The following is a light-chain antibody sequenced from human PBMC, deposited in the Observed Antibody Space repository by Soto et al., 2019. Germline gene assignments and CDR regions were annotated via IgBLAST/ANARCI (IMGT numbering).Light chain of an antibody. V-gene: IGLV2-23*01. CDR1: SSDVGSYNL. J-gene: IGLJ2*01. Sequence: QSVLTQPASVSGSPGQSITISCTGTSSDVGSYNLVSWYQQHPGKAPKLMIYEGSKRPSGVSNRFSGSKSGNTASLTISGLQAEDEADYYCCSDAGSSRVFGGGTKLTVL. CDR2: EGS. CDR3: CSDAGSSRV.